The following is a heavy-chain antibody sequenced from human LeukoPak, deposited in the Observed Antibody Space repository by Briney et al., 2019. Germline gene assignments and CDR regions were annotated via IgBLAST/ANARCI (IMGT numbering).Heavy chain of an antibody. D-gene: IGHD6-19*01. CDR2: ISSSSSYI. CDR1: GFTFSSYS. J-gene: IGHJ4*02. CDR3: AIYGCAIVIAVDVQVADY. V-gene: IGHV3-21*01. Sequence: PGGSLRLSCAASGFTFSSYSVNWVRQARGKGLEWVSSISSSSSYIYYADSVKGRFTISRDNAKNSLYLQMNSLRAEDTAVYYCAIYGCAIVIAVDVQVADYWGQGTLVTVSS.